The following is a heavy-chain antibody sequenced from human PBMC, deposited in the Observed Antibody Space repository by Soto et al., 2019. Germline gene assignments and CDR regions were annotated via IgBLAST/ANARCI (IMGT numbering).Heavy chain of an antibody. CDR1: GVSISSGGYY. Sequence: QVQLQESGPGLVKPSQTLSLTCTVSGVSISSGGYYWSWIRQHPGKGLEWIGYIYYSGSTYYNPSLKSRVTISVDTSKNQFSLKLSSVTAADTAVYYCARGYFDPHNWFDPWGQGTLVTVSS. CDR2: IYYSGST. V-gene: IGHV4-31*03. CDR3: ARGYFDPHNWFDP. J-gene: IGHJ5*02. D-gene: IGHD3-9*01.